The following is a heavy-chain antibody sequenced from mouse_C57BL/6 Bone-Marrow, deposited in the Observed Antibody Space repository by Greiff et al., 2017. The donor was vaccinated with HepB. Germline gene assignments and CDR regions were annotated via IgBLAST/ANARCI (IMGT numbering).Heavy chain of an antibody. J-gene: IGHJ4*01. CDR2: INPSSGYT. Sequence: VQLQESGAELARPGASVKMSCKASGYTFTSYTMHWVKQRPGQGLGWIGYINPSSGYTKYNQKFKDKATLTADKSSSTAYMQLSSLTSEDSAVYYCARWLLRRLRPRRAMDYWGQGTSVTVSS. D-gene: IGHD2-2*01. V-gene: IGHV1-4*01. CDR1: GYTFTSYT. CDR3: ARWLLRRLRPRRAMDY.